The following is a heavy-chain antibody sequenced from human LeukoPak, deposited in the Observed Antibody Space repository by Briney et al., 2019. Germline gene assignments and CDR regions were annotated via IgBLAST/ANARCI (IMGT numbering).Heavy chain of an antibody. D-gene: IGHD5-18*01. CDR2: IHSGGST. Sequence: GGSLRLSCAASGFTVSTNYMSWVRRAPGKGLEWVSIIHSGGSTYYADSVKGRFTISRDFSQNTVYLQMNSLRAEDTAVYYCAKDHSGYSYGIDYWGQGTLVTVSS. CDR3: AKDHSGYSYGIDY. V-gene: IGHV3-66*01. J-gene: IGHJ4*02. CDR1: GFTVSTNY.